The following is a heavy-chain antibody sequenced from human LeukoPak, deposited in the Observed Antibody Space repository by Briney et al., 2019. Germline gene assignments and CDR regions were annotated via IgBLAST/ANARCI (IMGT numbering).Heavy chain of an antibody. Sequence: GGSLRLSCAASGLAFSSYAFHWVRQAPGKGLEWVAIISYDGTDKYYGGSVKGRFTISRDNSKKTLYLQMNSLRAEDTAVYYCARVPRNASSWEVDYWGQGTLVTVSS. CDR2: ISYDGTDK. CDR1: GLAFSSYA. J-gene: IGHJ4*02. D-gene: IGHD6-13*01. CDR3: ARVPRNASSWEVDY. V-gene: IGHV3-30*04.